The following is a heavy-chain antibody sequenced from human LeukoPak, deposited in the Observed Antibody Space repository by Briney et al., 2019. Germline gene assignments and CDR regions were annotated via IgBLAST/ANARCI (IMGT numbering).Heavy chain of an antibody. Sequence: GVSLRLSCAASGFTFSTFCMHWVRQAPGEAPVWVSRINNDGSTTNYADSVKGRFTISRDNAKNTLYLQMNSLTDDDTAVYYCATAGQYRFDNWGQGTLVTVSS. J-gene: IGHJ5*02. CDR3: ATAGQYRFDN. CDR2: INNDGSTT. V-gene: IGHV3-74*01. D-gene: IGHD6-19*01. CDR1: GFTFSTFC.